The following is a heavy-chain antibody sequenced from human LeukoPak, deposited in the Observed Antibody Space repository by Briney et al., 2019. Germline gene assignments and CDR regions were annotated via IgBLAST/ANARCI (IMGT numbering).Heavy chain of an antibody. J-gene: IGHJ4*02. Sequence: SETLSLTCTVSGGSTTTFLLTCIPQPPGKGLEWIGYIYYSGSTNYNPSLKSRVTISVDTSKNQFSLKLSSVTAADTAVYYCARHAGGNWGQGTLVTVSS. CDR3: ARHAGGN. D-gene: IGHD3-16*01. CDR1: GGSTTTFL. CDR2: IYYSGST. V-gene: IGHV4-59*08.